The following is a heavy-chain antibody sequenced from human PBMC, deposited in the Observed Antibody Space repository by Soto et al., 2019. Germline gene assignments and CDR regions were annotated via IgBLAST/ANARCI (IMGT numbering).Heavy chain of an antibody. CDR1: GYTFTSYA. CDR2: INAGNGDT. CDR3: ARYCSSTSCYWFDP. V-gene: IGHV1-3*01. J-gene: IGHJ5*02. D-gene: IGHD2-2*01. Sequence: ASVKVSCKTSGYTFTSYAMHWVRQAPGQGLEVMGWINAGNGDTKYPQQFQGRVTITRDTSASTAYMELSSLRSDDTAVYYCARYCSSTSCYWFDPWGQGTLVTVSS.